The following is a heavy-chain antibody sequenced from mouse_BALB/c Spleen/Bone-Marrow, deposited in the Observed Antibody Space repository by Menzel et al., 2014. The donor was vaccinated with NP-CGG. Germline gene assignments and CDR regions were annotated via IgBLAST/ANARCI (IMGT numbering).Heavy chain of an antibody. V-gene: IGHV7-3*02. CDR3: ARDKGRVFFDY. CDR1: GFAFTDYY. J-gene: IGHJ2*01. Sequence: EVMLVESGGGLVQPGGSLRLSCATSGFAFTDYYMNWVRQPPGKAFEWLGFIRNKANGYTTEYSASVKSRFTISRDNSQNILYLQMNTLRVDDSATYYCARDKGRVFFDYWGQGTTLTVSS. CDR2: IRNKANGYTT.